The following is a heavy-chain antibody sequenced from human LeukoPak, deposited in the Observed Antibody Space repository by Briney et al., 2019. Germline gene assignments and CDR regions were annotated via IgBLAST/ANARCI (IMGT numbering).Heavy chain of an antibody. Sequence: SETLSLTCSVSGGSVSNYYWGWIRQPPGKGLEWIGYVYYTGSTNYNPSLKSRVTMFEDKSKNQLSLRLYSVTVADTAVYYCARHFAYSSSSYFDYWGQGSLVTVSS. V-gene: IGHV4-59*08. CDR1: GGSVSNYY. CDR2: VYYTGST. CDR3: ARHFAYSSSSYFDY. J-gene: IGHJ4*02. D-gene: IGHD6-6*01.